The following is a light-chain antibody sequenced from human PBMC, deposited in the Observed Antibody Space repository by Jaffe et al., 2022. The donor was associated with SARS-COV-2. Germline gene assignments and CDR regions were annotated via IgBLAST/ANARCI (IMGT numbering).Light chain of an antibody. CDR3: QQYRGFPFT. J-gene: IGKJ3*01. CDR2: GAF. V-gene: IGKV1-16*01. Sequence: DIQMTQSPSSLSASVGDSVTITCRASQDISNSLAWFQQRPGKAPKSLIYGAFSLQSGVPSRFTGSASGTDFTLTISSLQPEDFATYYCQQYRGFPFTFGPGTTVDIK. CDR1: QDISNS.